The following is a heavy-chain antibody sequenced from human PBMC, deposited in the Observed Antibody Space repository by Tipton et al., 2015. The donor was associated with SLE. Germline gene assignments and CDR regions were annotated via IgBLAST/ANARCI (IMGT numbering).Heavy chain of an antibody. CDR3: ARAPSPYCSSVSCYVCFHY. CDR2: IYYSGTP. D-gene: IGHD2-2*01. J-gene: IGHJ4*02. Sequence: TLSLTCTVSGGSISSTSYYWGWIRQPPGKGLEWIGSIYYSGTPYFNPSLKGRVTISVDTSRNQFSLKLSSMTAADTAVYYCARAPSPYCSSVSCYVCFHYWGQGTRLTVSS. V-gene: IGHV4-39*07. CDR1: GGSISSTSYY.